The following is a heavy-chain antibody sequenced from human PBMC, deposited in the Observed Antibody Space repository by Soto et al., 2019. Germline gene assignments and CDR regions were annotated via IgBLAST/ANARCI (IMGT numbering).Heavy chain of an antibody. J-gene: IGHJ4*02. CDR1: AYNFNTYW. CDR3: ARQIYDSDTGPNFQYYFDS. V-gene: IGHV5-10-1*01. Sequence: GESLKISCTGSAYNFNTYWITWVRQKPGTVLEWMGRIDPSDSQTYYSPSFRGHVTISATKSITTVFLQWSSLRASDTAMYYCARQIYDSDTGPNFQYYFDSWGQGTPVTVSS. D-gene: IGHD3-22*01. CDR2: IDPSDSQT.